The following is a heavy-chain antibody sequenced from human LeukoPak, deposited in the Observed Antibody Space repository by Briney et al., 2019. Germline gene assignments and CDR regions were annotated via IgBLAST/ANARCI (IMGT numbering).Heavy chain of an antibody. Sequence: SETLSLTCTVSGGSISSYFWNWIRQPPGKGLEWIGYISYGGSTNYNPSLKSRVTMSIDMSKNQFSLKLTSATAADTAVYYCARGDDYKSTLFDYWGQGTLVTVSS. V-gene: IGHV4-59*01. CDR1: GGSISSYF. CDR3: ARGDDYKSTLFDY. D-gene: IGHD5-12*01. CDR2: ISYGGST. J-gene: IGHJ4*02.